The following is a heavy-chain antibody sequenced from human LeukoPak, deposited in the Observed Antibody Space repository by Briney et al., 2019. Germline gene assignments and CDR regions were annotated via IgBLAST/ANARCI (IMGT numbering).Heavy chain of an antibody. V-gene: IGHV3-13*01. CDR1: GFTFSSYD. CDR2: IGTAGDT. Sequence: GGSLRLSCAASGFTFSSYDMHWVRQATGKGLEWVSAIGTAGDTYYPGSVKGRFTISRENAKNSLYLQMNSLRAEDTAVYYCARGPRSRDGYTRNYYYYGMDVWGQGTTVTVSS. CDR3: ARGPRSRDGYTRNYYYYGMDV. D-gene: IGHD5-24*01. J-gene: IGHJ6*02.